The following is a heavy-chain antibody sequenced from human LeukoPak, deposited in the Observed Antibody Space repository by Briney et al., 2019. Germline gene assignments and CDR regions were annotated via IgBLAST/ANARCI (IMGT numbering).Heavy chain of an antibody. CDR3: ARGRDSSGWTTPPDYYYYGMDV. J-gene: IGHJ6*02. Sequence: PGGSLRLSCAASGFTFSSYWMNWVRQAPGKGLEWIGEINHSGSTNYNPSLKSRVTISVDTSKNQFSLKLSSVTAADTAVYYCARGRDSSGWTTPPDYYYYGMDVWGQGTTVTVSS. CDR1: GFTFSSYW. V-gene: IGHV4-34*01. D-gene: IGHD6-19*01. CDR2: INHSGST.